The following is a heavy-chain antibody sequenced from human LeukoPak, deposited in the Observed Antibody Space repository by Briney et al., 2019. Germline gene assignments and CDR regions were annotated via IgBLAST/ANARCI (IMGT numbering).Heavy chain of an antibody. V-gene: IGHV4-30-4*01. Sequence: PSETLSLTCTVSGGSISSGDYYWSWIRQPPGKGLEWIGYIYYSGSTYYNPSLKSRVTISVDTSKNQFSLKLSSVTAADTAVYYCARGPSSGWYLSYWGQGTLVTVSS. CDR2: IYYSGST. D-gene: IGHD6-19*01. CDR1: GGSISSGDYY. CDR3: ARGPSSGWYLSY. J-gene: IGHJ4*02.